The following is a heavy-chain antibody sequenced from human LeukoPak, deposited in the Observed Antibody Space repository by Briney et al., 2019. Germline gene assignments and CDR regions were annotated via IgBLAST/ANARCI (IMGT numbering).Heavy chain of an antibody. CDR3: ARVVAATGNNWFDP. J-gene: IGHJ5*02. D-gene: IGHD6-13*01. V-gene: IGHV4-39*07. CDR2: IYYSGST. CDR1: GGSISSSSYY. Sequence: NPSETLSLTCTVSGGSISSSSYYWGWIRQPPGKGLEWIGSIYYSGSTYYNPSLKSRVSISVDTSKNQFSLKLSSVTAADTAVYYCARVVAATGNNWFDPWGQGTLVTVSS.